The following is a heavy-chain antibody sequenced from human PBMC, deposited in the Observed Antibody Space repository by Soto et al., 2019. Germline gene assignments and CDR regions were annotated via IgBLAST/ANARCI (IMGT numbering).Heavy chain of an antibody. CDR1: GFTFSNYE. CDR3: AKGGWCDY. Sequence: PGGSLRLSCAASGFTFSNYEMTWVRQAPGKGLEWVSGISNSDGSTYYADSVKGRFTISRDNSKNTLYLQMNSLRAEDTAVYYCAKGGWCDYLGQGTLVTGSS. V-gene: IGHV3-23*01. D-gene: IGHD2-21*01. CDR2: ISNSDGST. J-gene: IGHJ4*02.